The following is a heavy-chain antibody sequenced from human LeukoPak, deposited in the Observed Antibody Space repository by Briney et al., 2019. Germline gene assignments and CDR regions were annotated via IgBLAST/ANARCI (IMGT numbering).Heavy chain of an antibody. CDR3: ASNSGYEKGY. V-gene: IGHV3-30*02. J-gene: IGHJ4*02. CDR2: IRYNGNNQ. Sequence: GGSLRLSCAASGFTFNNYGMHWVRQAPGKGLEWVAFIRYNGNNQYYADSVKGRFTISRDNSKNTLYLQMNSLRAEDTAVYYCASNSGYEKGYWGQGTLATVSS. CDR1: GFTFNNYG. D-gene: IGHD5-12*01.